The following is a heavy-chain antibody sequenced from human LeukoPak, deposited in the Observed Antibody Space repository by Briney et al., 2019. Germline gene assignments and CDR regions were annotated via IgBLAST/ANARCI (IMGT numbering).Heavy chain of an antibody. CDR3: VRDSTGYAEFDY. V-gene: IGHV3-23*01. CDR2: ISGNGGGT. D-gene: IGHD3-22*01. Sequence: TGGSLRLSCAASGFTFTSYAMNWVRQAPGKGLEWVSAISGNGGGTYYADSVKGRFTISRDNSKNTLSMQMTSLRVEDTAVYYCVRDSTGYAEFDYWGQGTLVTVSS. J-gene: IGHJ4*02. CDR1: GFTFTSYA.